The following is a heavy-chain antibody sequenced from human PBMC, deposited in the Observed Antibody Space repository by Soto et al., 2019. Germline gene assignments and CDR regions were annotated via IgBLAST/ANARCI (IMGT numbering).Heavy chain of an antibody. CDR3: ARATLIVVVTARSRLNWFDP. J-gene: IGHJ5*02. Sequence: SETLSLTCTVSGGSISSYYWSWIRQPPGKGLEWIGYIYYSVSTNYNPSLKSRVTISVDTSKNQFSLKLSSVTAADTAVYYCARATLIVVVTARSRLNWFDPWGQGTLVTVSS. V-gene: IGHV4-59*12. D-gene: IGHD2-21*02. CDR1: GGSISSYY. CDR2: IYYSVST.